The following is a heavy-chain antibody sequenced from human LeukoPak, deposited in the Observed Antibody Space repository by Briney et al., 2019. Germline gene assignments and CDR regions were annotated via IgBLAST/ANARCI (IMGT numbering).Heavy chain of an antibody. D-gene: IGHD6-19*01. CDR2: ISSSSSTI. CDR1: GFTFSSYS. Sequence: GGSLRLSCAASGFTFSSYSMNWVRQAPGKGLEWVSYISSSSSTIYYADSVKGRFTISRDNAKNSLYPQMNSLRAEDTAVYYCARKPLYSSGWYGPLDVWGKGTTVTVSS. J-gene: IGHJ6*04. CDR3: ARKPLYSSGWYGPLDV. V-gene: IGHV3-48*01.